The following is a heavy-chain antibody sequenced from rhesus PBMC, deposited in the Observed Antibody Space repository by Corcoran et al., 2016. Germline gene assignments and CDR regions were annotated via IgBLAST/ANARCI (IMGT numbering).Heavy chain of an antibody. J-gene: IGHJ4*01. D-gene: IGHD3-16*01. CDR3: TNYYSGSYFDY. V-gene: IGHV3S16*01. Sequence: EVQLVGSGGGLFQPGGSLRLSCAASGFPFSSYGMSWVRQAPGKGLEWVSSISSASSYIYYADSVKGRFTISRDNAKNSLSLQMNSLRAEDTAVYYCTNYYSGSYFDYWGQGVLVTVSS. CDR1: GFPFSSYG. CDR2: ISSASSYI.